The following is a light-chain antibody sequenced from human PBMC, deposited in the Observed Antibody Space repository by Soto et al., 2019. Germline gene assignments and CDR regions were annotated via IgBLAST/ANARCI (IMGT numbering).Light chain of an antibody. CDR2: DDS. J-gene: IGLJ1*01. CDR3: QVWDDDSDHHV. Sequence: SYELTQTPSASVATGQTARITCGGDNLGSKSVHWYQQKPGQAPVLVVYDDSDRPSGIPERFSGSNSGNTATLTISRVGAGDEADYYCQVWDDDSDHHVFGTGTKVTVL. CDR1: NLGSKS. V-gene: IGLV3-21*02.